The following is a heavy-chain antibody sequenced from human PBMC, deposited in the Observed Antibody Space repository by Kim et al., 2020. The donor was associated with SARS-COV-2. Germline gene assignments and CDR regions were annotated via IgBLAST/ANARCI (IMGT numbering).Heavy chain of an antibody. CDR1: GGTFSSYA. V-gene: IGHV1-69*13. Sequence: SVKVSCKASGGTFSSYAISWVRQAPGQGLEWMGGIIPIFGTANYAQKFQGRVTITADESTGTAYMELSSLRSEDTAVYYCASGAMVRGDFDYWGQGTLVTVSS. CDR2: IIPIFGTA. D-gene: IGHD3-10*01. J-gene: IGHJ4*02. CDR3: ASGAMVRGDFDY.